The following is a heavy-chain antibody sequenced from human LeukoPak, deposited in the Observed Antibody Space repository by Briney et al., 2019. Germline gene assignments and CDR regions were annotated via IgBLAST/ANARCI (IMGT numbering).Heavy chain of an antibody. CDR2: IYYSGST. CDR3: AKLNTVMVSFDY. J-gene: IGHJ4*02. D-gene: IGHD5-18*01. Sequence: PSETLSLTCTVSGGSISGYYWTWVRQPPGKGLEWIGYIYYSGSTNYNPSLKSRVTISVDTSKNQFSLKLSSVTAADTAVYYCAKLNTVMVSFDYWGQGILVTVSS. V-gene: IGHV4-59*08. CDR1: GGSISGYY.